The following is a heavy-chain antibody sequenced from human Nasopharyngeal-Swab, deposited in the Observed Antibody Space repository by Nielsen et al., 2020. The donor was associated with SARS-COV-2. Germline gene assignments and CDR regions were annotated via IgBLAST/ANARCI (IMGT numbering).Heavy chain of an antibody. V-gene: IGHV1-8*01. Sequence: ASVKVSCKASGYTFTSYDINWVRQATGQGLEWMGWMNPNSGNTGYAQKFQGRVTMTRNTSISTAYMELSSLRSDDTAVYYCARGEDSSGYNFDYWGQGTLVTVSS. CDR3: ARGEDSSGYNFDY. J-gene: IGHJ4*02. CDR1: GYTFTSYD. CDR2: MNPNSGNT. D-gene: IGHD3-22*01.